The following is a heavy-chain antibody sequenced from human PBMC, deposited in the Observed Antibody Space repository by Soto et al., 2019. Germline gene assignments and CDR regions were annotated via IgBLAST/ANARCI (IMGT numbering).Heavy chain of an antibody. Sequence: EVRLVESGGGLVKPGGSLRLSCAASGFTFSNAWMSWVRQAPGKGLEWVGRIKSKTDGGTTDYAAPVKGRFTISRDDSKNTLYLQMNSLKTEDTAVYYCTTDSGPLYSAQYYFDYWGQGTLVTVSS. CDR2: IKSKTDGGTT. D-gene: IGHD3-10*01. CDR3: TTDSGPLYSAQYYFDY. V-gene: IGHV3-15*01. CDR1: GFTFSNAW. J-gene: IGHJ4*02.